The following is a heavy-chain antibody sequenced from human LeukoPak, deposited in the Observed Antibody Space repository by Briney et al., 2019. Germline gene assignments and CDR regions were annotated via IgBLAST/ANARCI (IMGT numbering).Heavy chain of an antibody. V-gene: IGHV4-39*07. D-gene: IGHD3-9*01. J-gene: IGHJ5*02. CDR1: GGSISSGSYY. CDR3: ARRPRLLRYFDLP. Sequence: PSETLSLTCTVSGGSISSGSYYWSWIRQPPGKGLEWIGEINHSGSTNYNPSLKSRVTISVDTSKNQFSLKLSSVTAADTAVYYCARRPRLLRYFDLPWGQGTLVTVSS. CDR2: INHSGST.